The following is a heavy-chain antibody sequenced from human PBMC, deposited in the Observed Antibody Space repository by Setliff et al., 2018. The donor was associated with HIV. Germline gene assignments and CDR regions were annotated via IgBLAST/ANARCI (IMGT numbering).Heavy chain of an antibody. J-gene: IGHJ5*02. D-gene: IGHD3-10*01. CDR3: ARAGGSGSYYWFDP. V-gene: IGHV4-30-4*08. CDR2: IYYSGST. CDR1: GGSISSGDYF. Sequence: PSETLSLTCTVSGGSISSGDYFWSWIRQPPGKGLEWIGYIYYSGSTYYNPSLKSRVTISVDTSKNQFSLKLSSVTAADTAVYCCARAGGSGSYYWFDPWGQGTLVTVSS.